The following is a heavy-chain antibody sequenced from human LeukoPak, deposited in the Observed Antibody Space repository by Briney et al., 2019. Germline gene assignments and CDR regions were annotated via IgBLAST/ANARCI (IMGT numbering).Heavy chain of an antibody. J-gene: IGHJ6*02. D-gene: IGHD2-2*01. CDR2: IYYSGST. V-gene: IGHV4-30-4*01. Sequence: SETLSLTCTVSGGSIGSGDYYWSWIRQPPGKGLEWIGYIYYSGSTYYNPSLKSRVTISVDTSKNQFSLKLSSVTAADTAVCYCARTRDANAYYYYYYGMDVWGQGTTVTVSS. CDR3: ARTRDANAYYYYYYGMDV. CDR1: GGSIGSGDYY.